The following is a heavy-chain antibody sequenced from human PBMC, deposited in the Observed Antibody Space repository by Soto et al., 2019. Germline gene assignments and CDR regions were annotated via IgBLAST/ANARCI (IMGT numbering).Heavy chain of an antibody. CDR2: TYYGGST. D-gene: IGHD6-13*01. Sequence: SETLSLTCSVSGGSIRTYYWSWIRQSPGKTMEWIGNTYYGGSTNYNPSLESRATISVDMSKNQFSLKLTSVTAADTAVYYCARDRAGGFSSSWYSLDYWGQGTLVT. CDR3: ARDRAGGFSSSWYSLDY. V-gene: IGHV4-59*01. J-gene: IGHJ4*02. CDR1: GGSIRTYY.